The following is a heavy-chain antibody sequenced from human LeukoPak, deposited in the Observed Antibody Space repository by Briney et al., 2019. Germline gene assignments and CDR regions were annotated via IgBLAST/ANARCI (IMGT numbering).Heavy chain of an antibody. V-gene: IGHV1-18*01. CDR1: GYTFTSYG. J-gene: IGHJ5*02. D-gene: IGHD2-15*01. Sequence: ASVKVSCKASGYTFTSYGISWVRQAPGQGLEWMGWISAYNGNTNYAQKLQGRVTMTTDTSTSTAYMELRSLRSDDTAVYYCARVYCSGGSCYWFDPWGQGTLVTVSS. CDR2: ISAYNGNT. CDR3: ARVYCSGGSCYWFDP.